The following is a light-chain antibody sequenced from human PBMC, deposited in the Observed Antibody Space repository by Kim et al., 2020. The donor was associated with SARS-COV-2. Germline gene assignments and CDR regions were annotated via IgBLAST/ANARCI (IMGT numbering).Light chain of an antibody. CDR2: GAS. Sequence: SPANGSTLSRMASQSVSSHLAWYLPTYGQPARLVLYGASTRATDIPARYGGSGSGTEFTLTIRGLQSEDLAGCYCQQYKNWPPITFGQGTRLGI. V-gene: IGKV3D-15*01. CDR1: QSVSSH. J-gene: IGKJ5*01. CDR3: QQYKNWPPIT.